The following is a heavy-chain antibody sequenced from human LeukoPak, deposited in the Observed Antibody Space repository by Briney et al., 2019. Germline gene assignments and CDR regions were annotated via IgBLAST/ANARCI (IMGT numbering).Heavy chain of an antibody. J-gene: IGHJ3*02. Sequence: GGSLRLSCAAAGFTVSSNYMSWVRQAPGKGLEWVSAISGSGGSTYYADSVKGRFTISRDNSKNTLYLQMNSLRAEDTAVYYCAKELGYSSGWYARGDAFDIWGQGTMVTVSS. CDR1: GFTVSSNY. CDR3: AKELGYSSGWYARGDAFDI. CDR2: ISGSGGST. V-gene: IGHV3-23*01. D-gene: IGHD6-19*01.